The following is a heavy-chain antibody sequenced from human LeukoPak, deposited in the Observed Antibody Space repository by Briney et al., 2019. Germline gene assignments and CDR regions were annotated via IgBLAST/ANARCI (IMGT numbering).Heavy chain of an antibody. CDR2: ISSTSSYI. D-gene: IGHD6-25*01. CDR1: GFTFSSYS. Sequence: GGSLRLSCAASGFTFSSYSMNWVRQAPGKGLEWVSYISSTSSYIYYADSAKGRFTISRDNAKNSLYLQMNSLRVEDTAVYYCARDPGYSSEGGPWGQGTLVTVSS. J-gene: IGHJ5*02. CDR3: ARDPGYSSEGGP. V-gene: IGHV3-21*01.